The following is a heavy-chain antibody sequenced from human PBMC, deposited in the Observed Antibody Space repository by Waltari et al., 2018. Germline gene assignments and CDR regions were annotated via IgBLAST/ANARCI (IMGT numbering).Heavy chain of an antibody. V-gene: IGHV3-7*01. CDR3: TRGGDDSSWYWRN. Sequence: EVLLVESGGGLVQPGGSLRLSFAASGFPFSTHWMTWVRQAPGKGLEWVANINQDGSEKYSVESVKGRFTISRDNAKNSLYLQLNSLRADDTAVYYCTRGGDDSSWYWRNWGQGTLVTVSS. D-gene: IGHD6-13*01. J-gene: IGHJ4*02. CDR2: INQDGSEK. CDR1: GFPFSTHW.